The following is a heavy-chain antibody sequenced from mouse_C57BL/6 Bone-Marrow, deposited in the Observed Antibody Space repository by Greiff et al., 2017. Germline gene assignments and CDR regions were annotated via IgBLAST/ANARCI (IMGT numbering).Heavy chain of an antibody. CDR1: GYTFTSYW. Sequence: QVQLQQPGAELVKPGASVKLSCKASGYTFTSYWMHWVKQRPGQGLEWIGMIHPNSGSTNYNEKFKSKATLTVDKSSSTAYMQLSSLTSEDSAVYYCARGSSGYAWVAYWGQGTLVTVSA. J-gene: IGHJ3*01. D-gene: IGHD3-2*02. V-gene: IGHV1-64*01. CDR2: IHPNSGST. CDR3: ARGSSGYAWVAY.